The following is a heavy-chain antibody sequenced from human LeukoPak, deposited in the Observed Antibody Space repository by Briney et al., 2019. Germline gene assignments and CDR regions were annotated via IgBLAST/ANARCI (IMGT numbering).Heavy chain of an antibody. CDR1: GFTFSSYA. Sequence: GGSLRLSCAASGFTFSSYAMSWVRQAPGKGLEWVSAISGSGGSTYYADSVKGRFTISRDNSKNTLYLQMNSLRAEDTAVYYCAKASVLYGAYGLGAFDIWGQGTMVTVSS. CDR3: AKASVLYGAYGLGAFDI. J-gene: IGHJ3*02. CDR2: ISGSGGST. V-gene: IGHV3-23*01. D-gene: IGHD4-17*01.